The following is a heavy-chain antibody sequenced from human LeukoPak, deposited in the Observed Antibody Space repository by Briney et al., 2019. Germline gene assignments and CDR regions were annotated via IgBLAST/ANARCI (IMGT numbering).Heavy chain of an antibody. CDR2: IYYSGST. Sequence: SQTLSLTCTVSGGSISSGGYYWSWIRQHPGKGLEWIGYIYYSGSTYYNPSLKSRVTISVDTSKNQFSLKLSSVTAADTAVYYCARSFRSGYYYYFDYWGQGTLVTVSS. CDR1: GGSISSGGYY. V-gene: IGHV4-31*03. CDR3: ARSFRSGYYYYFDY. D-gene: IGHD3-22*01. J-gene: IGHJ4*02.